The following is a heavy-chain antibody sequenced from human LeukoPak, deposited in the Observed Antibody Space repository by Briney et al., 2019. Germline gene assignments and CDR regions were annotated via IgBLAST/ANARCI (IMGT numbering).Heavy chain of an antibody. J-gene: IGHJ4*02. V-gene: IGHV3-53*01. CDR3: AKIPTRYSSGW. D-gene: IGHD6-19*01. CDR1: GFTVSNKY. Sequence: GGSLRLSCAASGFTVSNKYMTWVRQAPGKGLEWVSLIYSDGRTYYADSVKGRCTISRDNSKNTLYLQMNSLRAEDTAVYYCAKIPTRYSSGWWGQGTLVTVSS. CDR2: IYSDGRT.